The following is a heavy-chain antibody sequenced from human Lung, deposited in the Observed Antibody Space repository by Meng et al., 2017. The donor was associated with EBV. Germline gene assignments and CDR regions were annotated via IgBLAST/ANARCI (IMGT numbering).Heavy chain of an antibody. J-gene: IGHJ4*02. Sequence: VQTQEWGAGLLKPSETLSLTCAVDGGSFSGYYWSWIRQPPGKGLEWIGEIDHSGSTNYNPSLKSRVTISEDTSKIQFSLRLTSVTAADTAVYYCALYSGNHQFDYWGQGTLVTVSS. CDR2: IDHSGST. CDR1: GGSFSGYY. CDR3: ALYSGNHQFDY. V-gene: IGHV4-34*01. D-gene: IGHD1-26*01.